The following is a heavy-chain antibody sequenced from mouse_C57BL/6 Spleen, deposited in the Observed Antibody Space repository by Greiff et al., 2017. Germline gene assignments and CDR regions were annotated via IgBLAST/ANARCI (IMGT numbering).Heavy chain of an antibody. CDR2: INPSTGGT. CDR3: ARKYYYSNYFDY. CDR1: GYTFTDYY. J-gene: IGHJ2*01. Sequence: VQLKQSGPELVKPGASVKISCKASGYTFTDYYMNWVKQSPEKSLEWIGEINPSTGGTTYNQKFKAKATLTVDKSSSTAYMQLKSLTSEDSAVYYCARKYYYSNYFDYWGQGTTLTVSS. D-gene: IGHD2-5*01. V-gene: IGHV1-42*01.